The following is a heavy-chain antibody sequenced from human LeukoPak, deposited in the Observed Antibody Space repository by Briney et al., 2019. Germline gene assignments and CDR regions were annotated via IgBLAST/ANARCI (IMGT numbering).Heavy chain of an antibody. V-gene: IGHV3-9*03. D-gene: IGHD3-22*01. CDR3: AKDTQADYYDSSGYTDY. CDR2: ISWNSGRI. CDR1: GFTFDDYG. J-gene: IGHJ4*02. Sequence: GGSLRLSCAASGFTFDDYGMHWIRQAPGKGLEWVSGISWNSGRIGYADSVKGRFTISRDNAKNSLYLQMNSLIAEDMALYYCAKDTQADYYDSSGYTDYWGQGTLVTVSS.